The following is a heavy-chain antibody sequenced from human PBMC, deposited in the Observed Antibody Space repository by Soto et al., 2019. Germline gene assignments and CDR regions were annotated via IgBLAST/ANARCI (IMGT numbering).Heavy chain of an antibody. D-gene: IGHD5-12*01. J-gene: IGHJ4*02. Sequence: GGSLRLSCAASGFTFSSYAMSWVRQAPGKGLEWVSAISGSGGSTYYADSVKGRFTISRDNSKNTLYLQMNSLRAEDTAVYYCAKCLGLVDIVATIDYWGQGTLVTVSS. CDR1: GFTFSSYA. CDR3: AKCLGLVDIVATIDY. V-gene: IGHV3-23*01. CDR2: ISGSGGST.